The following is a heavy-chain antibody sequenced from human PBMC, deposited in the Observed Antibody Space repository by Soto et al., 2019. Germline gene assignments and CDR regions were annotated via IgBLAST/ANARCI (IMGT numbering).Heavy chain of an antibody. V-gene: IGHV4-31*03. D-gene: IGHD2-15*01. CDR2: IYYSGST. J-gene: IGHJ4*02. Sequence: NTSETLSLTCTVSGGSISSGGYYWSWIRQHPGKGLEWIGYIYYSGSTYYNPSLKSRVTISVDTSKNQFSLKLSSVTAADTAVYYCARRYGGNFDYWGQGTLVTVS. CDR3: ARRYGGNFDY. CDR1: GGSISSGGYY.